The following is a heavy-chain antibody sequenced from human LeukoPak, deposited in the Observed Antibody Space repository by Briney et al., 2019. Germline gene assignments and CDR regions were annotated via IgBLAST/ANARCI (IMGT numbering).Heavy chain of an antibody. CDR3: ARHVVYYDSSGYLNWFDP. CDR1: GFTFSSYA. CDR2: IYTSGST. Sequence: GSLRLSCAASGFTFSSYAMMWVRQAPGKGLEWIGYIYTSGSTNYNPSLKSRVTISVDTSKNQFSLKLSSVTAADTAVYYCARHVVYYDSSGYLNWFDPWGQGTLVTVSS. V-gene: IGHV4-4*09. D-gene: IGHD3-22*01. J-gene: IGHJ5*02.